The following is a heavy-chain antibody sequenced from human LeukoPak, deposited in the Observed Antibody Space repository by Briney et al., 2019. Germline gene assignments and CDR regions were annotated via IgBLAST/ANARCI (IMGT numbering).Heavy chain of an antibody. Sequence: PGGSLRLSCAASGFTFSSYWMSWVRQAPGKGLEWVANIKQDGSEKYYVDSVKGRFTISRDNAKNSLYLQMNSLRAGDTAVYYCARTLGVYYYYYMDVWGKGTTVTVSS. CDR2: IKQDGSEK. CDR3: ARTLGVYYYYYMDV. D-gene: IGHD3-16*01. V-gene: IGHV3-7*01. J-gene: IGHJ6*03. CDR1: GFTFSSYW.